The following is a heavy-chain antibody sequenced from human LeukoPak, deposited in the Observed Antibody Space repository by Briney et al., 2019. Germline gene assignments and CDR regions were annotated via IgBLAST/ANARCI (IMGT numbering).Heavy chain of an antibody. J-gene: IGHJ4*02. V-gene: IGHV4-34*01. CDR1: GGSFSGYY. D-gene: IGHD3-10*01. CDR3: ARGPMANYYFDY. CDR2: INHSGST. Sequence: SETLSLTCAVYGGSFSGYYWSWIRQPPGKGLEWIGEINHSGSTNYNPSLKSRVTISVDTSKNQFSLKLSSVTAADTAVYYCARGPMANYYFDYWGQGTLVTVSS.